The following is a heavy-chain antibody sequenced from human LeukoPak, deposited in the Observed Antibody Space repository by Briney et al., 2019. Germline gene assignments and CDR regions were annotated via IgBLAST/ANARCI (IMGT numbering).Heavy chain of an antibody. D-gene: IGHD2-2*01. CDR1: GGSFSGYY. Sequence: PSETLSLTCAVYGGSFSGYYWSWIRQPPGKGLEWIGEINHSGSTNYNPSLKSRVTISVDTSKNQFSLKLSSVTAADTAVYYCARSGEIVVVPAPWNWFDPWGQGTLVTVSS. CDR3: ARSGEIVVVPAPWNWFDP. J-gene: IGHJ5*02. V-gene: IGHV4-34*01. CDR2: INHSGST.